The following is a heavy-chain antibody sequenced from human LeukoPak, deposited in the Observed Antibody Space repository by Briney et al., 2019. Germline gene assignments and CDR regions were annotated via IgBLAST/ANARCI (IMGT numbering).Heavy chain of an antibody. J-gene: IGHJ4*02. CDR3: ASSIAAAGLDY. D-gene: IGHD6-13*01. Sequence: SVTVSCKASGGTFSSYAISWVGQAPGQGLEWMGGIIPIFGTANYAQKFQGRVTITADESTSTAYMELSSLRSEDTAVYYCASSIAAAGLDYWGQGTLVTVSS. V-gene: IGHV1-69*13. CDR2: IIPIFGTA. CDR1: GGTFSSYA.